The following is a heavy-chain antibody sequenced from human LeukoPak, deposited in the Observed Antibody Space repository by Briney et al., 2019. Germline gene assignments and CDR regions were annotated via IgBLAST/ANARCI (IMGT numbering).Heavy chain of an antibody. CDR3: ARVSVAVPGTSDYFDY. D-gene: IGHD6-19*01. CDR1: GYTFTGYC. CDR2: INPNSGGT. J-gene: IGHJ4*02. V-gene: IGHV1-2*02. Sequence: ASVKVSCKASGYTFTGYCMHWVRQAPGQGLDWMGWINPNSGGTNYAQKFQGRVTMTRDTSISTAYMELSRLTSDDTAVYYCARVSVAVPGTSDYFDYWGQGTLVTVSS.